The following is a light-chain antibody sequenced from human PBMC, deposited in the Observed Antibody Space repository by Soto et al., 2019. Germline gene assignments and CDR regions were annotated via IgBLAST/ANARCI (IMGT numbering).Light chain of an antibody. Sequence: EIVMTQSPATLSVSPGGRATLSCRASQSISDNLAWYQQKPGQAPRLLIHGASTRAPGFPARFSGSGSGTDFTLTISSLQSEDFAVYYCQQYDNWPWTFGQGTKVEIK. CDR2: GAS. CDR3: QQYDNWPWT. V-gene: IGKV3-15*01. CDR1: QSISDN. J-gene: IGKJ1*01.